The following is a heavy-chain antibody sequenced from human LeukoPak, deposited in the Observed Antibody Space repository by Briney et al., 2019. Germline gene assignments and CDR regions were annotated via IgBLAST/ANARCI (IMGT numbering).Heavy chain of an antibody. D-gene: IGHD5-12*01. CDR2: ISWNSGSI. V-gene: IGHV3-9*01. Sequence: GGSLRLSCAASGFTFDDHAMHWVRQAPGKGLEWVSGISWNSGSIGYADSVKGRFTISRDNAKNSLYLQMNSLRAEDTALYYCAKDMTSGYSGYDLDYWGQGTLVTVSS. J-gene: IGHJ4*02. CDR3: AKDMTSGYSGYDLDY. CDR1: GFTFDDHA.